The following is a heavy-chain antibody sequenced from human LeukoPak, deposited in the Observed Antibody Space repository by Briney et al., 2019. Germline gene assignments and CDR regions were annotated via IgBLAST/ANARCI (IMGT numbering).Heavy chain of an antibody. CDR1: GYTFTGYY. V-gene: IGHV1-2*02. Sequence: GASVKVSCKASGYTFTGYYMHWVRQAPGQGLEWMGWINPNSGGTNYAQKFQGRVTTTRDTSISTAYMELSRLRSDDTAVYYCARDQGEYCSSTSCYTEGWLDYWGQGTLVTVSS. D-gene: IGHD2-2*02. CDR2: INPNSGGT. CDR3: ARDQGEYCSSTSCYTEGWLDY. J-gene: IGHJ4*02.